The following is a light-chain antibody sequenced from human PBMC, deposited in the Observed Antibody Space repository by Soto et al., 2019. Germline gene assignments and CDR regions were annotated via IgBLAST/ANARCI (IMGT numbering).Light chain of an antibody. J-gene: IGKJ1*01. CDR3: QQYGNSPWT. Sequence: EIVLTQSPGTLSLSPGERATLSCRASQSGSSSYLAWYQQKPGQAPRLLIYGASSRATGIPDRFSGSGSGTDSTLTISRLEPEDLAVYYCQQYGNSPWTCGQGTKVEIK. V-gene: IGKV3-20*01. CDR2: GAS. CDR1: QSGSSSY.